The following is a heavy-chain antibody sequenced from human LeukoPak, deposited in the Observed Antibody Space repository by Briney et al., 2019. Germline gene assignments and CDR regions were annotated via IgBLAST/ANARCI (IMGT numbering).Heavy chain of an antibody. J-gene: IGHJ6*03. CDR3: AKAGGDIVVVPAGSYYYYYMDV. D-gene: IGHD2-2*01. CDR2: IRYDGSNK. V-gene: IGHV3-30*02. Sequence: TGGSLRLSCAASGFTFSSYGMHWVRQAPGKGLEWVAFIRYDGSNKYYADSAKGRFTISRDNSKNTLYLQMNSLRAEDTAVYYCAKAGGDIVVVPAGSYYYYYMDVWGKGTTVTISS. CDR1: GFTFSSYG.